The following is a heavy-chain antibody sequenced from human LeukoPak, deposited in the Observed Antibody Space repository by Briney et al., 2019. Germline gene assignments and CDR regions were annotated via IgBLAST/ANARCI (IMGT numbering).Heavy chain of an antibody. V-gene: IGHV3-21*01. D-gene: IGHD1-26*01. CDR1: GFTFSSYS. Sequence: GGSLRLSCAASGFTFSSYSMNWVRQAPGKGLEWVSAISSTGSTIFYADSLKGRFTISRDNAKNSLYLQMTSLRAEDTAVYYCARPGPATTNSYGMDVWGQGTTVTVSS. J-gene: IGHJ6*02. CDR3: ARPGPATTNSYGMDV. CDR2: ISSTGSTI.